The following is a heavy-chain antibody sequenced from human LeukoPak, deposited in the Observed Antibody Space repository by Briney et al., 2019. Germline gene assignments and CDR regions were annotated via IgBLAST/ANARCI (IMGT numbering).Heavy chain of an antibody. J-gene: IGHJ4*02. CDR1: GGTFSSYA. D-gene: IGHD3-22*01. CDR2: IFPILGIA. CDR3: AMGDYDSSGYPSSFDY. Sequence: ASVKVSCKASGGTFSSYAISWVRQAPGQGLGWLGRIFPILGIANYAQKFQGRVTITADKSTSTAYMELSSLRSEDTAVYYCAMGDYDSSGYPSSFDYWGQGTLVTVSS. V-gene: IGHV1-69*04.